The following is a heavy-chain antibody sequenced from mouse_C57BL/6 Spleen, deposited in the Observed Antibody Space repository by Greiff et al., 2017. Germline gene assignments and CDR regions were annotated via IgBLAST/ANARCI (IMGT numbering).Heavy chain of an antibody. CDR1: GYAFTNYL. Sequence: QVQLQQSGAELVRPGTSVKVSCKASGYAFTNYLIEWVKQRPGQGLEWIGVINPGSGGTNYNEKFKGKATLTADKSSSTAYMQLISLTSEATAVYSCASFPTMDYWGQGTSVTVSS. CDR3: ASFPTMDY. V-gene: IGHV1-54*01. J-gene: IGHJ4*01. CDR2: INPGSGGT.